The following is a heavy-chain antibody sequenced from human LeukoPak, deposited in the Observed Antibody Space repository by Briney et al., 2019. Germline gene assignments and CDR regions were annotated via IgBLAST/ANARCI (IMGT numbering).Heavy chain of an antibody. D-gene: IGHD3-22*01. CDR1: GGPISSYY. V-gene: IGHV4-4*07. CDR3: ARVTHYYDSSGYYSDYFDY. Sequence: SETLSLTCTVSGGPISSYYWSWIRQPAGKGLEWIGRIYTSRSTNYNTSLKSRVTMSVDTSKTQFSLKLSSVTAADTAVYYCARVTHYYDSSGYYSDYFDYWGQGTLVTVSS. CDR2: IYTSRST. J-gene: IGHJ4*02.